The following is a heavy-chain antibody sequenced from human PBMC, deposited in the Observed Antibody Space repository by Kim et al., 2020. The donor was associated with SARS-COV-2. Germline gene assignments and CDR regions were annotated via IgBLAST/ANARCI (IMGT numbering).Heavy chain of an antibody. Sequence: ASVKVSCKASGYTFTSYAMHWVRQAPGQRLEWMGWINAGNGNTKYSQKFQGRVTITRDTSASTAYMELSSLRSEDTAVYYCAGGSYYDIFRYYYYYIDVWGKGTTVTVSS. D-gene: IGHD3-9*01. CDR2: INAGNGNT. V-gene: IGHV1-3*01. J-gene: IGHJ6*03. CDR1: GYTFTSYA. CDR3: AGGSYYDIFRYYYYYIDV.